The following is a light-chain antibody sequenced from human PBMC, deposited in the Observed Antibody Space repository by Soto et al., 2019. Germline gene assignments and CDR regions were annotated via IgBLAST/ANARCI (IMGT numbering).Light chain of an antibody. CDR3: QVRDVWPS. Sequence: IVLTQSPVTLAVSPGESAVLSCRASQSVSTSLAWYQHKPGQAPRLFIYDASKRAPGIPARFTGSGSGAHFTLTISSLETEDIAVYYCQVRDVWPSFGQGTKVEI. V-gene: IGKV3-11*01. J-gene: IGKJ1*01. CDR1: QSVSTS. CDR2: DAS.